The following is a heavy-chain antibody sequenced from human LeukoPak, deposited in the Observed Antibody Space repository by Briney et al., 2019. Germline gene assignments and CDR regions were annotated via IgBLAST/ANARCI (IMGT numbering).Heavy chain of an antibody. CDR3: ARGAVAGTN. Sequence: SETLSLTCTVSGGSISSYYWSWFRQPPGKGLEWIGYIYYSGSTNYNPSLKSRVTISVDTSKNQFSLKLSSVTAADTAVYYCARGAVAGTNWGQGTLVTVSS. V-gene: IGHV4-59*01. CDR2: IYYSGST. J-gene: IGHJ4*02. D-gene: IGHD6-19*01. CDR1: GGSISSYY.